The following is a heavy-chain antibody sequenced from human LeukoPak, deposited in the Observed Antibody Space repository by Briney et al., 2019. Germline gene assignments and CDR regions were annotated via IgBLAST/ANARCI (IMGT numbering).Heavy chain of an antibody. CDR1: GGSISSGSYY. Sequence: PSQTLSLTCTVSGGSISSGSYYWSWLRQPAGKGLEWIGRIYTSGSTNYNPSLKSRVTISVDTSKNQFSLKLSSVTAADTAVYYCARMDPRQQLAFDYWGQGTLVTVSS. CDR3: ARMDPRQQLAFDY. CDR2: IYTSGST. J-gene: IGHJ4*02. V-gene: IGHV4-61*02. D-gene: IGHD6-13*01.